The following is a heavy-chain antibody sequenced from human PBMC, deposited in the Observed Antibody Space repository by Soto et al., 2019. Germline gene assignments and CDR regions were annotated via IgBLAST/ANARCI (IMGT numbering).Heavy chain of an antibody. CDR3: ARGAGSNHHHMDL. V-gene: IGHV3-33*03. J-gene: IGHJ6*03. D-gene: IGHD6-13*01. Sequence: QVQVVESGGGVVQPGGSLRLSCIASGYTLSSLGIHLVRQAPGKGLEWVAVMWYDGSLQYYSDSVRGRLTMSRDVSKNSVYVEMNSLRAEDTAVYYCARGAGSNHHHMDLWGRGTTVTVSS. CDR2: MWYDGSLQ. CDR1: GYTLSSLG.